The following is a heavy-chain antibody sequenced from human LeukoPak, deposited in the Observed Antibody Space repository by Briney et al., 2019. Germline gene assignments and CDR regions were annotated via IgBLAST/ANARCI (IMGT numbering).Heavy chain of an antibody. Sequence: GASVKVSCKASGYTFTSYDINWVRQATGQGLEWMGWMNPNSGNTGYAQKFQGRVTMTRNTSISTAYMELSSLRSEDTAVYYCARVITMVRGVHPPFGYWGQGTLVTVSS. V-gene: IGHV1-8*01. CDR2: MNPNSGNT. CDR1: GYTFTSYD. CDR3: ARVITMVRGVHPPFGY. D-gene: IGHD3-10*01. J-gene: IGHJ4*02.